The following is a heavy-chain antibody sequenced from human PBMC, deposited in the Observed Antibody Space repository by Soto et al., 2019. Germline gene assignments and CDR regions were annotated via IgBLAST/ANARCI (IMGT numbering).Heavy chain of an antibody. D-gene: IGHD3-22*01. CDR3: ARNYYDSSGYYLPYFDY. CDR1: GGSISSGGYY. Sequence: SETLSLTCTVSGGSISSGGYYWSWIRQHPGKGLEWIGYIYYSGSTYYNPSLKSRVTISVDTSKNQFSLKLSSVTAADTAVYYCARNYYDSSGYYLPYFDYWGQGTLVTVSS. CDR2: IYYSGST. J-gene: IGHJ4*02. V-gene: IGHV4-31*03.